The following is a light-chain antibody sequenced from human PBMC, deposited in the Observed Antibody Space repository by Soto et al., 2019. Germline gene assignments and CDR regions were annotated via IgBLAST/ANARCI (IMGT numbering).Light chain of an antibody. CDR1: SSDIGGYNF. J-gene: IGLJ1*01. Sequence: LTQPASVSGSPGQSITISCTGTSSDIGGYNFVSWYQQHPGKAPKLLIYEVRHRPSGISNRFSGSKSGNTASLTISGLQAEDEADYYCISYSSSSTLYVFGPGTKVTVL. CDR3: ISYSSSSTLYV. CDR2: EVR. V-gene: IGLV2-14*01.